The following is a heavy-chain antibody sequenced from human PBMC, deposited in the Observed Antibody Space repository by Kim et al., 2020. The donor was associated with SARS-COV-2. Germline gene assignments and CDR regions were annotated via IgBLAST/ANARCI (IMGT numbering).Heavy chain of an antibody. CDR3: AKDARLTGYSLDY. CDR2: IWYDGSNK. D-gene: IGHD3-9*01. V-gene: IGHV3-33*06. J-gene: IGHJ4*02. Sequence: GGSLRLSCAASGFTFSSYGMHWVRQAPGKGLEWVAVIWYDGSNKYYADSVKGRFTISRDNSKNTLYLQMNSLRAEDTAVYYCAKDARLTGYSLDYWGQGTLVTVSS. CDR1: GFTFSSYG.